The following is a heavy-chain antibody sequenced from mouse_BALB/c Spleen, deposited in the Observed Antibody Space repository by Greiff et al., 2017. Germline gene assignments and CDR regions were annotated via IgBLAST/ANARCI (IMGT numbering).Heavy chain of an antibody. Sequence: LKQPGSELVRPGASVKLSCKASGYTFTSYWMHWVKQRHGQGLEWIGNIYPGSGSTNYDEKFKSKGTLTVDTSSSTAYMHLSSLTSEDSAVHYCTRGRYDVGYFDVWGAGTTVTVSS. CDR3: TRGRYDVGYFDV. V-gene: IGHV1S22*01. CDR1: GYTFTSYW. D-gene: IGHD2-14*01. J-gene: IGHJ1*01. CDR2: IYPGSGST.